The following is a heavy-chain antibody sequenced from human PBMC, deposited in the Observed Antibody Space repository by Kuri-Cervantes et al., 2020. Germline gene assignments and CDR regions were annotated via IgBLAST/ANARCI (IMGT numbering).Heavy chain of an antibody. J-gene: IGHJ4*02. Sequence: GESLKISCAASGFTFSSYSMNWVRQAPGKGLEWVASIGRSSSNTYYADSVKGRFTISRDNAKNSLYLQMNSLKTEDTAVYYCRYTIAAAGPVFDYWGQGTLVTVSS. D-gene: IGHD6-13*01. CDR2: IGRSSSNT. V-gene: IGHV3-21*04. CDR1: GFTFSSYS. CDR3: RYTIAAAGPVFDY.